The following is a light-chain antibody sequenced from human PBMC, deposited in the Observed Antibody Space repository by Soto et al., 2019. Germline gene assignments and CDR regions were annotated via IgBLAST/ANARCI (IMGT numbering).Light chain of an antibody. CDR2: NNN. Sequence: QSVLTQPPSVSVTPGQRVTSSCSGSSSNIGSNSVYWYQQLPGTAPKLLIYNNNQRPAGVPDRFSGSKSGTSGSLAISGLRSEDEADYFCAAWDGSLSGRFVFGTGTKVTVL. V-gene: IGLV1-47*02. CDR3: AAWDGSLSGRFV. CDR1: SSNIGSNS. J-gene: IGLJ1*01.